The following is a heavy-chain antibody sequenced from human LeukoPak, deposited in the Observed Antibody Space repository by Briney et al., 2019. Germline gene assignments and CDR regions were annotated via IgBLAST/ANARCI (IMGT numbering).Heavy chain of an antibody. D-gene: IGHD6-6*01. Sequence: GGSLRLSCAASGFPFSSYAMHWVRQAPGKGLEWVAFISSDETNKYYADSVKDRFTIPRDNSKNTLYLQMNSLRDEDAAVYYCDPHDSASQFWGQGTLVSVSS. CDR2: ISSDETNK. CDR3: DPHDSASQF. V-gene: IGHV3-30-3*01. J-gene: IGHJ4*02. CDR1: GFPFSSYA.